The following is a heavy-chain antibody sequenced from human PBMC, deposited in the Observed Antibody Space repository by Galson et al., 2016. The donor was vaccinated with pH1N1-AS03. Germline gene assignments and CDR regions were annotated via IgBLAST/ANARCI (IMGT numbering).Heavy chain of an antibody. CDR3: ARGGDFNYGTLDY. V-gene: IGHV1-69*10. J-gene: IGHJ4*02. D-gene: IGHD1-7*01. Sequence: SVKVSCKASGGTFTSHAVSWMRQAPGQGLEWMGGIILSLGMTHYARDFKDRVTFTADESATTAYMELTSLRSEDTAVFYCARGGDFNYGTLDYWGQGSLVTVSS. CDR1: GGTFTSHA. CDR2: IILSLGMT.